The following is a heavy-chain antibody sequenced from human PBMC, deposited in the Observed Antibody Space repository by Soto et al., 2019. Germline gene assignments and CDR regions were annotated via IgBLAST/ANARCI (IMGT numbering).Heavy chain of an antibody. J-gene: IGHJ4*02. CDR3: ARDEYITMVRGVNKPGNYFDY. CDR2: INHSGST. V-gene: IGHV4-34*01. CDR1: GGSFSGYY. Sequence: SETLSLTCAVYGGSFSGYYWSWIRQPPGKGLEWIGEINHSGSTNYNPSLKSRVTISVDTSKNQFSLKLSSVTAADTAVYYCARDEYITMVRGVNKPGNYFDYWGQGTLVTVSS. D-gene: IGHD3-10*01.